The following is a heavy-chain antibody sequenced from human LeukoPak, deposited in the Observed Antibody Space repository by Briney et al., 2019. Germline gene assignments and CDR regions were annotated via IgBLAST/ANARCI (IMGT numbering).Heavy chain of an antibody. CDR1: GFTFSSYA. CDR2: ISGSGGST. CDR3: ARRYCSGGSCYTRYYGMDV. V-gene: IGHV3-23*01. J-gene: IGHJ6*02. D-gene: IGHD2-15*01. Sequence: GGSLRLSCAASGFTFSSYAMSWVRQAPGKGLEWVSAISGSGGSTYCADSVKGRFTISRDNSKNTLYPQMNSLRVEDTAAYYCARRYCSGGSCYTRYYGMDVWGQGSTVTVSS.